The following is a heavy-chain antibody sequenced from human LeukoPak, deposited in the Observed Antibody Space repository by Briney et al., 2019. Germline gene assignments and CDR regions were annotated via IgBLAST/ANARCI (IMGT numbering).Heavy chain of an antibody. J-gene: IGHJ1*01. CDR3: VKDPKRGYCTSSTCSSYFQH. CDR2: ISGSGDST. D-gene: IGHD2-2*01. V-gene: IGHV3-23*01. Sequence: GRSLRLSCAASGFTFSSYAMSWVRQAPGKGLEWVSVISGSGDSTYYADSVKGRFTISRDNSKNTLYLQMNSLRAEDTAIYYCVKDPKRGYCTSSTCSSYFQHWGQGTLVTVSS. CDR1: GFTFSSYA.